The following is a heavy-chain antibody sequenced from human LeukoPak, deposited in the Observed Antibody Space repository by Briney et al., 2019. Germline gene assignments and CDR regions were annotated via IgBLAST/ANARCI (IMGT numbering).Heavy chain of an antibody. D-gene: IGHD1-26*01. Sequence: PGGSLRHSCAASRFTLSSYAMHWVRQAPGQGQEYVSAISKNGGNTYYANSVKGRFSISRDNSKNTLYLQMGSLKTEDMAVYYCARVGEGRYYQYYYMDVWGKGTTVTVSS. CDR1: RFTLSSYA. V-gene: IGHV3-64*01. CDR2: ISKNGGNT. J-gene: IGHJ6*03. CDR3: ARVGEGRYYQYYYMDV.